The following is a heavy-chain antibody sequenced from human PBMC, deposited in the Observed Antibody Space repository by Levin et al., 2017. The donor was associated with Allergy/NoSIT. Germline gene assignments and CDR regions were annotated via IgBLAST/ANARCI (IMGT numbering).Heavy chain of an antibody. CDR2: IYYTGPS. Sequence: WETLSLTCTVSGGSISSSTHYWAWVRQPPGKGLEWVGSIYYTGPSYYKLSLKSRVTISVDRSKNQFSLKLTSVTAADTAVYYCAREADLIGARAPFDYWGQGTLVSVSS. D-gene: IGHD6-6*01. CDR1: GGSISSSTHY. J-gene: IGHJ4*02. V-gene: IGHV4-39*07. CDR3: AREADLIGARAPFDY.